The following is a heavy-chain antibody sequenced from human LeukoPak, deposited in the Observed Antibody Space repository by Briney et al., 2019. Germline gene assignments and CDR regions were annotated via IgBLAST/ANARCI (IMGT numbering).Heavy chain of an antibody. CDR3: ARDLVGSDNGFDS. CDR2: ITDSGTTI. CDR1: GFTFSSYE. D-gene: IGHD2-15*01. Sequence: GGSLRLSCAASGFTFSSYEMNWVRQAPGKGLEWISYITDSGTTIYYADSVKGRFTISRDNAKNSLYLQMNSLRAEDTAIYYCARDLVGSDNGFDSWGQGTLVTVSS. V-gene: IGHV3-48*03. J-gene: IGHJ4*02.